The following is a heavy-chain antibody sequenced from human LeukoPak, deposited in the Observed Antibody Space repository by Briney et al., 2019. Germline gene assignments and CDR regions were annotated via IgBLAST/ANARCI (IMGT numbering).Heavy chain of an antibody. CDR2: IFYSGST. CDR3: ARAVQLDPPPPIGYYYMDV. Sequence: SATLSLTCTVSGGSISSHYWSWIRQPPGKGLEWIGYIFYSGSTNHNPSLKRRVTISVDTSKNQFSLKLRSVTAADTAVYYCARAVQLDPPPPIGYYYMDVWGKGTTVTVSS. D-gene: IGHD1-1*01. CDR1: GGSISSHY. J-gene: IGHJ6*03. V-gene: IGHV4-59*11.